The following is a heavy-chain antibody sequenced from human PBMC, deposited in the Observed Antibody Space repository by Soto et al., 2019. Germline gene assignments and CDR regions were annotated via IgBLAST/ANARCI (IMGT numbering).Heavy chain of an antibody. CDR3: AXGGXXPYXXHEFDY. V-gene: IGHV4-59*11. Sequence: QVQLQESGPGLVKPSETLSLTCSVSGVSTSNHYWTWIRKPPGQGPEWIGCIYYRGTTNYNASFNSRVTISVDTSKNQFSLKLTSVTXAXTXVYYCAXGGXXPYXXHEFDYWGQGILVTVSS. CDR2: IYYRGTT. CDR1: GVSTSNHY. J-gene: IGHJ4*02.